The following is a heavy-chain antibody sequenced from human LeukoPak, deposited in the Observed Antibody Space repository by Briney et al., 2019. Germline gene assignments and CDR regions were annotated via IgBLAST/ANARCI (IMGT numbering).Heavy chain of an antibody. V-gene: IGHV3-21*01. CDR1: GFTFSSYS. CDR2: ISSSSSYI. Sequence: KPGGSLRLSCAASGFTFSSYSMNWVRQAPGKGLEWVSSISSSSSYIYYADSVKGRFTISRDNAKNSLYLQMNSLRAEDTAVYYCARDLGSGGAFDIWGQGTMVTVSS. J-gene: IGHJ3*02. D-gene: IGHD1-14*01. CDR3: ARDLGSGGAFDI.